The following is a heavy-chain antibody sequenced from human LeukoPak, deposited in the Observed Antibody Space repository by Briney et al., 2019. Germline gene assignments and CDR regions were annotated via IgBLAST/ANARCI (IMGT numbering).Heavy chain of an antibody. Sequence: ASVKVSCKASGYTFTSYDINWVRQATGQGLEWMGWMNPNSGNTGYAQKFQGRVTMTRNTSISTAYMELSSLRSEDTAVYYCARYAARPEDYYGMDVWSQGTTVSVSS. CDR2: MNPNSGNT. CDR3: ARYAARPEDYYGMDV. CDR1: GYTFTSYD. D-gene: IGHD6-6*01. J-gene: IGHJ6*02. V-gene: IGHV1-8*01.